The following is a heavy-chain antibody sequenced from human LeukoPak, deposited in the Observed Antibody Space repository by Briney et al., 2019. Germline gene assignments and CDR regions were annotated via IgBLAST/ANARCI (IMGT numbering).Heavy chain of an antibody. CDR1: GGSISSYY. J-gene: IGHJ6*03. Sequence: SETLSLTCTVSGGSISSYYWSWIRQPPGKGLDWIGYIYYTVSTNYNPSLKSRVTISVDTSKNQFSLKLSSVTAADTAVYYCARMGGSSSYYYYMDVWGKGTTVTVSS. V-gene: IGHV4-59*01. CDR2: IYYTVST. D-gene: IGHD6-6*01. CDR3: ARMGGSSSYYYYMDV.